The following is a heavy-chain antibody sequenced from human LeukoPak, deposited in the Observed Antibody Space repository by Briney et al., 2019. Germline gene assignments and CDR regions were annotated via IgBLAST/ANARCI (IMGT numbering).Heavy chain of an antibody. CDR3: ARRVDATRWFDP. D-gene: IGHD2-15*01. CDR1: GFTFSNYF. Sequence: GGSLRLSCAASGFTFSNYFMHWVRQAPGKGLVWASRINSDGTTTMYADSVKGRFTISRDNAKNTLYLQMNSLRDEDTAVCYCARRVDATRWFDPWGQGTLVAVSS. V-gene: IGHV3-74*03. CDR2: INSDGTTT. J-gene: IGHJ5*02.